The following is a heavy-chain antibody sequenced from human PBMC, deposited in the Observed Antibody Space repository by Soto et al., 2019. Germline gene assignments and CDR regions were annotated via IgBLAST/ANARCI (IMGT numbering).Heavy chain of an antibody. CDR3: ATTTGSGRLDP. Sequence: QVELQASGPGRVKPSQTLSLTCTVTGESITTGGYWSWVRLLPGKGLEWIGYIFYSGSTYYNPSRSLKGRLSLSVDTSKNPFSLNRMSVTAAGTAVYFCATTTGSGRLDPWGQGTLVSVSS. J-gene: IGHJ5*02. CDR1: GESITTGGY. D-gene: IGHD3-10*01. V-gene: IGHV4-31*03. CDR2: IFYSGST.